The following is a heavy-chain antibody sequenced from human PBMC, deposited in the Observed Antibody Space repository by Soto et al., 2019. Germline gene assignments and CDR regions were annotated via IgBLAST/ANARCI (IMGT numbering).Heavy chain of an antibody. V-gene: IGHV3-33*01. CDR1: GFIFSSYG. Sequence: QVQLVESGGGVVQPGRSLRLSCAASGFIFSSYGVDWVRQAPGKGLEWVAVIWNDGSNKDYADSVTGRFTISRDNSKNTVYLQMNSLRAEDTAVYYCARDPGWSSSWVYFDYWGQGILVTVSS. J-gene: IGHJ4*02. D-gene: IGHD6-13*01. CDR3: ARDPGWSSSWVYFDY. CDR2: IWNDGSNK.